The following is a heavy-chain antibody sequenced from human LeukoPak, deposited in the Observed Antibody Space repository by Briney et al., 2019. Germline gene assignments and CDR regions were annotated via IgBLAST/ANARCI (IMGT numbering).Heavy chain of an antibody. CDR1: GFTFSSYS. Sequence: PGGSLRLSCAASGFTFSSYSMNWVRQAPGKGLEWVSSISSSSSHIYYADSVKGRFTISRDNAKNSLYLQMNSLRAEDTAVYYCARDVSPYSSGWYGYWGQGTLVTVSS. D-gene: IGHD6-19*01. CDR3: ARDVSPYSSGWYGY. J-gene: IGHJ4*02. CDR2: ISSSSSHI. V-gene: IGHV3-21*01.